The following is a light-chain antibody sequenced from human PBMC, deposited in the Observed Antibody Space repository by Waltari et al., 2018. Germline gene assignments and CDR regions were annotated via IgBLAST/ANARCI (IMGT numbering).Light chain of an antibody. CDR2: GTS. J-gene: IGKJ1*01. CDR3: QRYTNWPPWT. V-gene: IGKV3-15*01. CDR1: QSVSSN. Sequence: EIVMTQSPPTLSVSPGERATLSCMASQSVSSNLAWYQPKPGQAPRLLIYGTSSRATGIPARFSDSGSGTEFTVTISSLQSEDFAVCYWQRYTNWPPWTFGQGTKVESK.